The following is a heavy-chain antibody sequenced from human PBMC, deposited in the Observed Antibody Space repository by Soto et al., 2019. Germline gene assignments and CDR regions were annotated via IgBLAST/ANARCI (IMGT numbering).Heavy chain of an antibody. Sequence: GGSLRLSCAASGFTFSSYAMSWVRQAPGKGLEWVSVISGSGGSTYYADSVKGRFTISRDNSKNTLYLQMNSLRAEDTAVYYCAKKLLTIFGVVDDAFDIWGQGTMVTVSS. J-gene: IGHJ3*02. D-gene: IGHD3-3*01. CDR1: GFTFSSYA. V-gene: IGHV3-23*01. CDR3: AKKLLTIFGVVDDAFDI. CDR2: ISGSGGST.